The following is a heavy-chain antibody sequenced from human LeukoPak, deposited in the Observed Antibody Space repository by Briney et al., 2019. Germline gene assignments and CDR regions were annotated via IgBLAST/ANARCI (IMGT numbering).Heavy chain of an antibody. Sequence: GGSLRLSCAASGFTFSSYGMHWVRQAPGKGLEWVAVIWYDESNKYYADSVKGRFTISRDNSKNTLYLQMNSLRAEDTAVYYCARERAQAWFDPWGQGTLVTVSS. CDR2: IWYDESNK. J-gene: IGHJ5*02. CDR3: ARERAQAWFDP. V-gene: IGHV3-33*01. CDR1: GFTFSSYG.